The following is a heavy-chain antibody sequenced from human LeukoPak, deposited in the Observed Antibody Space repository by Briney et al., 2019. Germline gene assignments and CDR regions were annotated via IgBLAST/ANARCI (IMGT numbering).Heavy chain of an antibody. CDR1: GFTFGGYS. D-gene: IGHD6-19*01. J-gene: IGHJ4*02. CDR3: ARLPVGAVPASNYFDY. CDR2: ISGSSSYI. Sequence: PGGSLRLSCAGSGFTFGGYSMSWVRQAPGKGLEWVSFISGSSSYINYADSVKGRFTISRDNAKNSVYLQMNSLRAEDTAMYYCARLPVGAVPASNYFDYWGQGTLVTVSS. V-gene: IGHV3-21*01.